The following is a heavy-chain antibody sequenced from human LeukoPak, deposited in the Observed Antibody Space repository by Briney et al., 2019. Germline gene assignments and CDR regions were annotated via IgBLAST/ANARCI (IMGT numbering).Heavy chain of an antibody. Sequence: SETLSLTCTVSGGPIRDFYWSWIRLPPGKGLEWIGYTYYSGSTSYNPSLESRVAISVDMSKSQFSLELSSVTAADTAIYYCTRHKRWLQFPDAFDDWGQGTMVTVSS. CDR3: TRHKRWLQFPDAFDD. D-gene: IGHD5-24*01. CDR2: TYYSGST. V-gene: IGHV4-59*08. J-gene: IGHJ3*01. CDR1: GGPIRDFY.